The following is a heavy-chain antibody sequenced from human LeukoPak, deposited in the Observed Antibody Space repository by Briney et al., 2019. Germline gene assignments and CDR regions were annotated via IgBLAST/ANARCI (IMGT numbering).Heavy chain of an antibody. CDR1: GGSFSGYY. Sequence: SETLSLTCTVYGGSFSGYYWSWIRQPPGKGLEWIGKINHSGSTNYNPSLKSRVTISVDTSKNQFSLKLSSVTAADTAVYYCARGAPSSVGATTDFDFWGQGTLVTVSS. CDR3: ARGAPSSVGATTDFDF. D-gene: IGHD1-26*01. V-gene: IGHV4-34*01. CDR2: INHSGST. J-gene: IGHJ4*02.